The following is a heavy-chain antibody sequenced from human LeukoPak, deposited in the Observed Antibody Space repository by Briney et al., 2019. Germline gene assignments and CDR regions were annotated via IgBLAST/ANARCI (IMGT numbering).Heavy chain of an antibody. CDR3: ARDRRKGMATIPTCFDY. J-gene: IGHJ4*02. CDR2: INSDGSST. V-gene: IGHV3-74*01. Sequence: GGSLRLSCAASGFTFSSYWMHWVRQAPGRGLVWVSRINSDGSSTSYADSVKGRFTISRDNAKNTLYLQMNSLRAEDTAVYYCARDRRKGMATIPTCFDYWGQGTLVTVSS. D-gene: IGHD5-24*01. CDR1: GFTFSSYW.